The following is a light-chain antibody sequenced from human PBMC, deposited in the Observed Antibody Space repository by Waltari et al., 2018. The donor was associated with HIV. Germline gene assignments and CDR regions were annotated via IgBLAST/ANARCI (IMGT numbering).Light chain of an antibody. CDR1: QTVLYSSDNRDY. CDR3: QQYYTTPQS. V-gene: IGKV4-1*01. J-gene: IGKJ2*03. CDR2: WAA. Sequence: DIVLTQSPDSMAVSLGERATVNCTSSQTVLYSSDNRDYLAWYQVRPGQPPHLLIYWAATRQSGVPDRFSGSGSVTHFTLTISCLQAEDVAIYYCQQYYTTPQSFGQGTRLEI.